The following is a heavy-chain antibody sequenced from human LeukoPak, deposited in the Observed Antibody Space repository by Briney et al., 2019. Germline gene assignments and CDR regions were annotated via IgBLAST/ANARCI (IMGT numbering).Heavy chain of an antibody. CDR1: GYTFTSYD. D-gene: IGHD3-3*01. CDR3: ARGRNYDFWSGRYYYYYYMDV. Sequence: ASVKVSCKASGYTFTSYDINWVRQATGQGLEWMGWMNPNSGNTGYAQKFQGRVTMTRNTSISTAYMELSSLRSEDTAVYYCARGRNYDFWSGRYYYYYYMDVWAKGPRSPSP. V-gene: IGHV1-8*01. CDR2: MNPNSGNT. J-gene: IGHJ6*03.